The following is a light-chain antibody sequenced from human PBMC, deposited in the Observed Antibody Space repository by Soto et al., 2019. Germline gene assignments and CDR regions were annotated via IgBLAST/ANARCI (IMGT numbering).Light chain of an antibody. CDR1: QSVSTN. J-gene: IGKJ5*01. V-gene: IGKV3-15*01. CDR3: QQRSNWPT. CDR2: GAS. Sequence: EIVMTQSPATLSVSPGERATLSCRASQSVSTNLAWYQQKPGQAPRLLIYGASTRATGIPARFSGSGSGTEFTLTISSLQSEDFAVYYCQQRSNWPTFAQGTRLESK.